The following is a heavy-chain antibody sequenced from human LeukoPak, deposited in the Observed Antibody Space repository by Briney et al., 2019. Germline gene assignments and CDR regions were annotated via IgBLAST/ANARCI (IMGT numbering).Heavy chain of an antibody. Sequence: PSETLSLTCAVYGGSFSSYYWSWIRQPPGKGLEWIGEINHSGSTNYNPSLKSRVTIPVDTSKNQFSLKLSSVTAADTAVYYCARGYSYDYVWGSYRYWVYFDYWGQGTLVTVSS. CDR2: INHSGST. CDR3: ARGYSYDYVWGSYRYWVYFDY. CDR1: GGSFSSYY. J-gene: IGHJ4*02. V-gene: IGHV4-34*01. D-gene: IGHD3-16*02.